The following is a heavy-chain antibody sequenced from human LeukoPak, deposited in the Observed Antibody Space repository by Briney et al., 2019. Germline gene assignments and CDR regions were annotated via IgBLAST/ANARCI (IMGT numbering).Heavy chain of an antibody. V-gene: IGHV3-7*03. CDR1: GFTFGKYW. J-gene: IGHJ4*02. D-gene: IGHD3-3*01. CDR2: KKLDGSEK. CDR3: ARDQYDTWSRRGNFDS. Sequence: GGSLRLSCVASGFTFGKYWMSWVRQAPGKGLEGVANKKLDGSEKNYVDSVKGRFTISRDNPKNSLYLQMNSLRAEDTAVFYCARDQYDTWSRRGNFDSWGQGTLVIVSS.